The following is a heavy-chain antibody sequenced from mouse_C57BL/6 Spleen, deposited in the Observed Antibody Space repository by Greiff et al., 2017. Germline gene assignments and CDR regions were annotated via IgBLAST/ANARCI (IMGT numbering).Heavy chain of an antibody. Sequence: DVKLVESGGGLVKPGGSLKLSCAASGFTFSDYGMHWVRQAPEKGLEWVAYISSGSSTIYYADTVKGRFTISRDNAKNTLFLQMTSLRSGDTAMFYCAATVVATGFDYWGQGTTLTVSS. CDR3: AATVVATGFDY. CDR1: GFTFSDYG. CDR2: ISSGSSTI. V-gene: IGHV5-17*01. J-gene: IGHJ2*01. D-gene: IGHD1-1*01.